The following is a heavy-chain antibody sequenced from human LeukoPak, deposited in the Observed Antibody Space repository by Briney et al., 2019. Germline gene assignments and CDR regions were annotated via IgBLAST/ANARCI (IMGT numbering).Heavy chain of an antibody. V-gene: IGHV1-2*06. D-gene: IGHD5-12*01. CDR1: GYTFTGYY. Sequence: VASVKVSCKASGYTFTGYYMHWVRQAPGQGLEWMGRINPNSGGTNYAQKFQGRVTMTRDTSISTAYMELSRLRSDDTAVYYCARWMRSPYYYGMDVWGQGTTVTVSS. J-gene: IGHJ6*02. CDR2: INPNSGGT. CDR3: ARWMRSPYYYGMDV.